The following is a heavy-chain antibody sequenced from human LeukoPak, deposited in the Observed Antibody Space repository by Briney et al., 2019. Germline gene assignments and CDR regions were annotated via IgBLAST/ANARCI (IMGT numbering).Heavy chain of an antibody. Sequence: SETLSLTCTVSGGSISSGPYYWGWIRQPPGKGLEWIGSIYYSGTTFYMPSLKSRVTISVDTSKNQFSLRLTSVTAADTAVYYCARDQTYSGSGIYTYFDYWGQGILVTVSS. CDR3: ARDQTYSGSGIYTYFDY. J-gene: IGHJ4*02. CDR1: GGSISSGPYY. V-gene: IGHV4-39*02. CDR2: IYYSGTT. D-gene: IGHD3-10*01.